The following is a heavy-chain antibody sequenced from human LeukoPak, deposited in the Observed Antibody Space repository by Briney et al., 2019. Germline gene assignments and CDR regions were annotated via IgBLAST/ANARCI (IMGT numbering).Heavy chain of an antibody. CDR3: ARVLGGVVVVAATDNNCFDP. D-gene: IGHD2-15*01. J-gene: IGHJ5*02. V-gene: IGHV3-11*06. Sequence: GGSLRLSCAASGFTFSDYYMSWIRQAPGKGLEWVSYISSSSSSTNYADSVKGRFTISRDNAKNSLYLQMNSLRAEDTAVYYCARVLGGVVVVAATDNNCFDPWGQGTLVTVSS. CDR1: GFTFSDYY. CDR2: ISSSSSST.